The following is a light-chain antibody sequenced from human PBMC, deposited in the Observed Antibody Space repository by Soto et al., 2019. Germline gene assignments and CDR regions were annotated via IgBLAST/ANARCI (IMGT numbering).Light chain of an antibody. J-gene: IGKJ4*01. CDR1: QSIGSN. V-gene: IGKV3-11*01. CDR2: AAS. Sequence: MTQSPVTLSVSPGDSATLSCRASQSIGSNLAWYQQKPGQAPRLLVYAASTRVTGIPARFSGSGSGTDFTLTISSLEPEDFAVYYCQQRSNWPLTFGGGTKV. CDR3: QQRSNWPLT.